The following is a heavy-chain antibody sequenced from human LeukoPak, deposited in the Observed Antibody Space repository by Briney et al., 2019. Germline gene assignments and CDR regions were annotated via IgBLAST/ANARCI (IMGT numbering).Heavy chain of an antibody. V-gene: IGHV3-23*01. D-gene: IGHD2/OR15-2a*01. CDR2: ITANTRGSIT. CDR3: ARGGYFSFDY. J-gene: IGHJ4*02. Sequence: PGGSLRLSCVTSGFSFSTYDMSWVRQAPGKGLEWVSGITANTRGSITYYADSVKGQFTISRDSSKDTLYLQMNSLRAEDTAVYFCARGGYFSFDYWGQGTLVTVSS. CDR1: GFSFSTYD.